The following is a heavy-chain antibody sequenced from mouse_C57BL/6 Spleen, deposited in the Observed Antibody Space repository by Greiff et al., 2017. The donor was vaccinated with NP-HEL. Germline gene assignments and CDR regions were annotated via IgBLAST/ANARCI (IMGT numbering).Heavy chain of an antibody. CDR3: LRSAMDY. J-gene: IGHJ4*01. CDR1: GYTFTDYE. CDR2: IDPETGGT. Sequence: QVQLQQSGAELVRPGASVTLSCKASGYTFTDYEMPWVKQTPVHGLEWIGAIDPETGGTAYNQKFKGKAILTADKSSSTAYMELRSLTSEDSAVYYSLRSAMDYWGQGTSVTVSS. V-gene: IGHV1-15*01. D-gene: IGHD1-1*01.